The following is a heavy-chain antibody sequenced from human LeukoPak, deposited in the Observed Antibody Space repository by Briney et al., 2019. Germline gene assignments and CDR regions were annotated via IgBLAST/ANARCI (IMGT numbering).Heavy chain of an antibody. D-gene: IGHD4-23*01. J-gene: IGHJ4*02. V-gene: IGHV1-24*01. CDR2: FDPEDGET. CDR3: AREVDYGGNFDY. CDR1: GYTHTELS. Sequence: ASVKVSSKVSGYTHTELSMHWVRQAPGKGLEWMGGFDPEDGETIYAQKFQGRVTMTEDTSTDTAYMELSSLRSEDTAVYYCAREVDYGGNFDYWGQGTLVTVSS.